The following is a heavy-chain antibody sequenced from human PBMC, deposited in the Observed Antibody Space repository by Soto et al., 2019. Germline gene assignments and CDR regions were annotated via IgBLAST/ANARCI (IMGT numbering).Heavy chain of an antibody. CDR1: GGTFSNCF. D-gene: IGHD2-21*01. CDR3: ARGPDGPLVVMIPFDY. V-gene: IGHV1-69*13. Sequence: ASVKVSCKASGGTFSNCFFGWVRQAPGQGLEWMGGIIPVYGTPNYAERFQGRVTITADASTGTTHMELSSLRSDDTAVYYCARGPDGPLVVMIPFDYWGQGTRDTVSS. J-gene: IGHJ4*02. CDR2: IIPVYGTP.